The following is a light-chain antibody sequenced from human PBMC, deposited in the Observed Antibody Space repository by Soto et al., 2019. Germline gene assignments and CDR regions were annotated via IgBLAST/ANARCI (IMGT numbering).Light chain of an antibody. CDR2: RVS. CDR1: QTIYSN. V-gene: IGKV3-15*01. Sequence: IVMTQSPATLSVPPGERATLSCRAGQTIYSNVAWYQQRPGQAPRLLIYRVSTRATGVPARFSGSGSGTEFTLTISGLQSEDFALYYCQQYQNLWTFGQGTKVDIK. J-gene: IGKJ1*01. CDR3: QQYQNLWT.